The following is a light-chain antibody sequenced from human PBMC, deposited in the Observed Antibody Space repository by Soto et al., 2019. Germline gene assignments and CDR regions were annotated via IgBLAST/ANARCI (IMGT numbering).Light chain of an antibody. CDR2: GNN. V-gene: IGLV1-40*01. CDR1: SSNIGAGYG. CDR3: QSYDSSLSGWV. Sequence: QSVLTQPHSVSGAPGQRVTISGTGSSSNIGAGYGVHWYQQLPGTAPKLLIYGNNNRPSGVPDRFSGSKSGTSASLAITGLQAEDEADYYCQSYDSSLSGWVFGGGTKLTVL. J-gene: IGLJ3*02.